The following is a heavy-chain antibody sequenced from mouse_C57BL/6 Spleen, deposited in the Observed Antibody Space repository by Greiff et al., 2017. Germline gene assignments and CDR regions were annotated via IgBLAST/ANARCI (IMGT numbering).Heavy chain of an antibody. J-gene: IGHJ2*01. D-gene: IGHD2-3*01. V-gene: IGHV1-82*01. CDR2: IYPGDGDT. CDR1: GYAFSSSW. CDR3: AKLVTTGYFDY. Sequence: VQLQQSGPELVKPGASVKISCKASGYAFSSSWMNWVKQRPGKGLEWIGRIYPGDGDTNYNGKFKGKATLTADKSSSTAYMQLSSLTSEDSAVYFCAKLVTTGYFDYWGQGTTLTVSS.